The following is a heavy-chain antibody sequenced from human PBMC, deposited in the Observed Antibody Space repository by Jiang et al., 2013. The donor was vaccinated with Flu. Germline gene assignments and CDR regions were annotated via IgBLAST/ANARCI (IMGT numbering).Heavy chain of an antibody. Sequence: GLVKPSETLSLTCTVSGGSISSSSYYWGWIRQPPGKGLEWIGSIYYSGSTYYNPSLKSRVTISVDTSKNQFSLKLSSVTAADTAVYYCAAPYDSSGYYSHYFDYWGQGTLVTVSS. V-gene: IGHV4-39*01. CDR3: AAPYDSSGYYSHYFDY. J-gene: IGHJ4*02. CDR2: IYYSGST. D-gene: IGHD3-22*01. CDR1: GGSISSSSYY.